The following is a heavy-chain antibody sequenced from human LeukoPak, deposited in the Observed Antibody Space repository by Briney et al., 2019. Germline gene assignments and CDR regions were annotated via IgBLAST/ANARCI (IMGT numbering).Heavy chain of an antibody. V-gene: IGHV3-21*01. CDR2: ISSSSSYI. D-gene: IGHD6-19*01. Sequence: GGSLRLSCAASGFTFSSYSMNWVRQAPGKGLEWVSSISSSSSYIYYADSVKGRFTISRDNAKNSLYLQMNSLRAEDTAVYYCARDRQAVAGREAPDYWGQGTLVTVSS. J-gene: IGHJ4*02. CDR3: ARDRQAVAGREAPDY. CDR1: GFTFSSYS.